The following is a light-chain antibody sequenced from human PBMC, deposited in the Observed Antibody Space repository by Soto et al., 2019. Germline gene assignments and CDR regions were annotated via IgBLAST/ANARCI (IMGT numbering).Light chain of an antibody. CDR1: SNDVGSYNY. J-gene: IGLJ1*01. CDR2: DVS. CDR3: CSYAGSYTGV. Sequence: QSALTQPRSVSGSPGQSVTISCTGTSNDVGSYNYVSWYQQNPGKAPKLMIYDVSKRPSGVPDRFSGSKSGNAASLTISGLQAEDEADYYRCSYAGSYTGVFGTGTKLTVL. V-gene: IGLV2-11*01.